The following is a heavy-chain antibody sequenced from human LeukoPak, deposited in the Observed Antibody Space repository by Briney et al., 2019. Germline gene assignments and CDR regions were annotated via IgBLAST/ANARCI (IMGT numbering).Heavy chain of an antibody. CDR2: ISSRGRTI. V-gene: IGHV3-48*03. D-gene: IGHD5-24*01. CDR3: ARDSGGHNYALDGFDI. Sequence: GGSLRLSCAASGFTFSTSEMNWVRQAPGKGLAGISYISSRGRTIFYADSVKGRFIISRDNAKNSLYLQMNSLRAEDTAVYYCARDSGGHNYALDGFDIWGQGTMVTVSS. CDR1: GFTFSTSE. J-gene: IGHJ3*02.